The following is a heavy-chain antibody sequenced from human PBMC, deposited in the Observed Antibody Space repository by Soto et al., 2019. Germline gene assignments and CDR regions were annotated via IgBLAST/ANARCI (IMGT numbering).Heavy chain of an antibody. V-gene: IGHV1-24*01. CDR3: ATWQTVTTFSYYYYGMDV. CDR2: FDPEDGET. CDR1: GYTLTELS. Sequence: GASVKVSCNVSGYTLTELSMHLVRQAPGKGLEWMGGFDPEDGETIYAQKFQGRVTMTEDTSTDTAYMELSSLRSEDTAVYYCATWQTVTTFSYYYYGMDVWGQGTTVTVSS. J-gene: IGHJ6*02. D-gene: IGHD4-17*01.